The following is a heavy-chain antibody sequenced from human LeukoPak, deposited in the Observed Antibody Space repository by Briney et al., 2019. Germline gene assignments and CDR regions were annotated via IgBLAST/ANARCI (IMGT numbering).Heavy chain of an antibody. Sequence: GASVKVSCKASGYTFTGYYMHWVRQAPGQGLEWMGWINPNSGGTNYAQKFQGRVTMTRDTSISTAYMELSRLRSDDTAVYYCARDLRPIWSGSLGSGDYYYMDVWGKGTTVTVSS. D-gene: IGHD3-3*01. J-gene: IGHJ6*03. CDR3: ARDLRPIWSGSLGSGDYYYMDV. V-gene: IGHV1-2*02. CDR2: INPNSGGT. CDR1: GYTFTGYY.